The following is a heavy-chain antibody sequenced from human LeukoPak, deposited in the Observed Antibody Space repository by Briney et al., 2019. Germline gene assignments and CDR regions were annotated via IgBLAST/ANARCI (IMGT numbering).Heavy chain of an antibody. D-gene: IGHD5-12*01. Sequence: AGGSLRLSCAASGFTFSRYSMNWVRQTPGKGLEWILYIDSSSSTKYYADSAKGRFTISRDNAKNSLYLQMNSLRPEDTAVYYCARDGERYSGYEFHFDYWGQGTLVTVSS. CDR2: IDSSSSTK. CDR1: GFTFSRYS. V-gene: IGHV3-48*04. CDR3: ARDGERYSGYEFHFDY. J-gene: IGHJ4*02.